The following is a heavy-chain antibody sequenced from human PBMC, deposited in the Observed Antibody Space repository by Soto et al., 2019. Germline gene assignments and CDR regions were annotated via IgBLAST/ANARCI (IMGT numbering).Heavy chain of an antibody. D-gene: IGHD2-21*01. CDR2: INAGNGNT. CDR3: ARVAAYCGGDCYGY. V-gene: IGHV1-3*01. J-gene: IGHJ4*02. Sequence: ASVKVSCKASGYTFTSYAMHWVRQAPGQRLEWMGWINAGNGNTKYSQKFQGRVTITRDKSASTAYMELSSLRSEDTAVYYCARVAAYCGGDCYGYWGQGTLVTVSS. CDR1: GYTFTSYA.